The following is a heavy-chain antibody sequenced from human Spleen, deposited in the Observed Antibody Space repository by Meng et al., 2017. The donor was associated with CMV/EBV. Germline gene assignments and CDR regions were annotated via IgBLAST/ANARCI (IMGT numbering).Heavy chain of an antibody. J-gene: IGHJ3*01. D-gene: IGHD4/OR15-4a*01. CDR3: AKDKVDYYARNDAFDV. Sequence: GESLKISCAASGFTFSSYAMHWVRQAPGKGLEWVAVISYDGSNKYYADSAKGRFTISRDNSENTVYLHMNSLRAEDTAVYYCAKDKVDYYARNDAFDVWGQGTMVTVSS. V-gene: IGHV3-30-3*01. CDR1: GFTFSSYA. CDR2: ISYDGSNK.